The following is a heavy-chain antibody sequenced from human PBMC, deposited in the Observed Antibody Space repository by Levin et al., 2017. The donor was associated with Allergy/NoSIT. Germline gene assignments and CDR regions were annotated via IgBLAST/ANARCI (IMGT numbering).Heavy chain of an antibody. J-gene: IGHJ3*02. CDR1: GGSVSSGSYY. Sequence: GSLRLSCTVSGGSVSSGSYYWSWIRQPPGKGLEWIGYIYYSGSTNYNPSLKSRVTISVDTSKNQFSLKLSSVTAADTAVYYCAREGYSSGWSRGDAFDIWGQGTMVTVSS. CDR2: IYYSGST. V-gene: IGHV4-61*01. CDR3: AREGYSSGWSRGDAFDI. D-gene: IGHD6-19*01.